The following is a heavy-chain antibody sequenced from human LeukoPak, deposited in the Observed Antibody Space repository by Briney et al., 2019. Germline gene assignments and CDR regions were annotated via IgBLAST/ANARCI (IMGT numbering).Heavy chain of an antibody. J-gene: IGHJ1*01. CDR3: ANYYDSSGDYYEYFPH. CDR1: GYIFTSYG. V-gene: IGHV1-18*01. D-gene: IGHD3-22*01. CDR2: ISAYNGNT. Sequence: ASVKVSCKASGYIFTSYGISWLRQAPGQRLEWMGWISAYNGNTNYARKFQDRVTMTTDTSTSTAFMELRSLRSDDTAVYYCANYYDSSGDYYEYFPHWGQGTLVTVSS.